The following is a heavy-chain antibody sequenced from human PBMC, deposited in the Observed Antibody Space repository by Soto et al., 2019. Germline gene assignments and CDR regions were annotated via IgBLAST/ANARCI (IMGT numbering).Heavy chain of an antibody. CDR2: IWYDGSNK. CDR1: GFTFSSYG. J-gene: IGHJ6*02. V-gene: IGHV3-33*01. CDR3: ARARRTGITIFGVVILPKYGMDV. D-gene: IGHD3-3*01. Sequence: PGGSLRLSCAASGFTFSSYGMHWVRQAPGKGLEWVAVIWYDGSNKYYADPVKGRFTISRDNSKNTLYLQMNSLRAEDTAVYYCARARRTGITIFGVVILPKYGMDVWGQGTTVTVSS.